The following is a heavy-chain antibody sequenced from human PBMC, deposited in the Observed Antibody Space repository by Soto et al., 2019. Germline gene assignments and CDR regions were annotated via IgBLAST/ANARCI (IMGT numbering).Heavy chain of an antibody. V-gene: IGHV3-53*02. CDR2: LYSSGTT. Sequence: EVQLVETGGGLIQPGGSLRLSCTVSGFSVTNSYINWVRQAPGKGLEWVSILYSSGTTYYADSARGRFTVSRNDSKNTLFLHMNSLRADDTAVYYCARDWSKFSYNYPYYYAMDAWGQGTTVTVSS. CDR1: GFSVTNSY. D-gene: IGHD5-18*01. J-gene: IGHJ6*02. CDR3: ARDWSKFSYNYPYYYAMDA.